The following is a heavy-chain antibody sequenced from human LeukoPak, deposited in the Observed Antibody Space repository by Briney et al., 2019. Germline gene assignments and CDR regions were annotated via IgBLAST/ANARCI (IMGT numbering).Heavy chain of an antibody. CDR1: DFSISNPYY. V-gene: IGHV4-38-2*01. Sequence: PSETLSLTCAVSDFSISNPYYWGWVRQPPGKGLEWIGNIYHSRNTYYNPSLKSRVTISVDTSKNQFSLRLNSVTAEDTAVYYCARVEWGSVAALDDWYFDLWGRGTLVAVSS. D-gene: IGHD6-6*01. CDR2: IYHSRNT. CDR3: ARVEWGSVAALDDWYFDL. J-gene: IGHJ2*01.